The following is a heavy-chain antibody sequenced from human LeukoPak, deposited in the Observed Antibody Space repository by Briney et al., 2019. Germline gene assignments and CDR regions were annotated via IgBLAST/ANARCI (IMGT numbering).Heavy chain of an antibody. CDR2: FGTRSTSI. Sequence: PGGSLRLSCTASGFTFSGYSMNWIRQAPGKGLEWVSSFGTRSTSIYHAGSVKGRFATSRGNAKNSLYLQMNSLRAEDTALYYCAREVSEGFDFWGQGTLVTVSS. V-gene: IGHV3-21*01. J-gene: IGHJ4*02. CDR3: AREVSEGFDF. CDR1: GFTFSGYS. D-gene: IGHD3-22*01.